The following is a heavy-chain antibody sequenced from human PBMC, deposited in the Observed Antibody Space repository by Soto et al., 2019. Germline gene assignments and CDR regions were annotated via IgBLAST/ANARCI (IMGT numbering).Heavy chain of an antibody. CDR1: GGTFSSYA. J-gene: IGHJ6*02. D-gene: IGHD6-13*01. Sequence: SVKVSCKASGGTFSSYAISWVRQAPGQGLEWMGGIIPIFGTANYAQKFQGRVTITADESTSTAYMELSSLRSEDTAVYYCARVLDASWYDYYGMDVWGQGTTVTVSS. V-gene: IGHV1-69*13. CDR3: ARVLDASWYDYYGMDV. CDR2: IIPIFGTA.